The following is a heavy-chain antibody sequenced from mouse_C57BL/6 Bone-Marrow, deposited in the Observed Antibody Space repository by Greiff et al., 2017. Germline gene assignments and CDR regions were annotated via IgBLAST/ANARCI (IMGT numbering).Heavy chain of an antibody. CDR1: GYTFTDYE. CDR3: TREGFYGSSLFAY. Sequence: VQLQQSGAELVRPGASVTLSCKASGYTFTDYEMHWVKQTPVHGLEWIGAIDPETGGTAYNQKFKGKAILTADKSSSTAYMELRSLTSEDSAVYYCTREGFYGSSLFAYWGQGTLVTVSA. V-gene: IGHV1-15*01. CDR2: IDPETGGT. D-gene: IGHD1-1*01. J-gene: IGHJ3*01.